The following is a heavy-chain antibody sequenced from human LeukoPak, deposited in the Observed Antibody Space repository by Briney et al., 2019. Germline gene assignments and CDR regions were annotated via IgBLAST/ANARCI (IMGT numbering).Heavy chain of an antibody. CDR2: NHYTGST. J-gene: IGHJ4*02. CDR3: ARQGYSSGILDY. D-gene: IGHD6-19*01. V-gene: IGHV4-59*08. CDR1: GGSISTYY. Sequence: PSETLSLTCTVFGGSISTYYWTWIRQPPGKGLEWIGYNHYTGSTNHNPSLKSRVTMSVDTSKNQFSLKLSSVTAADTAVYYCARQGYSSGILDYWGQGTLVTVSS.